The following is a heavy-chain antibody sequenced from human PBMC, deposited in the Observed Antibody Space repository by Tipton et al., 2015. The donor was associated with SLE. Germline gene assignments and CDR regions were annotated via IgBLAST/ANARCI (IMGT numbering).Heavy chain of an antibody. J-gene: IGHJ4*02. CDR1: GFTYRGYA. Sequence: GSLRLSCAASGFTYRGYAMHWFRQAPGKGLERVAFLRADGSNKDHADSEKGRFTISRDNSKNTLYLQMNRLRVEDTAVYYCAGGTGAYFDHWGQGTLVTVSP. V-gene: IGHV3-30*02. D-gene: IGHD3-16*01. CDR3: AGGTGAYFDH. CDR2: LRADGSNK.